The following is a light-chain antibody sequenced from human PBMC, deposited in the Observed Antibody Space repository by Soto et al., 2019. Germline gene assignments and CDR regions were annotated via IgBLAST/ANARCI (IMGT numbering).Light chain of an antibody. CDR3: QQYSTYAT. J-gene: IGKJ1*01. V-gene: IGKV1-33*01. CDR1: QNINNY. Sequence: IQMTQSPSSLSASVGDRVTITCQASQNINNYLNWYQQKPGRAPKLLIYDASNLEAGVPSRFRGSGSGTEFTLTISSLQPDDFATYYCQQYSTYATFGQGTKVAIK. CDR2: DAS.